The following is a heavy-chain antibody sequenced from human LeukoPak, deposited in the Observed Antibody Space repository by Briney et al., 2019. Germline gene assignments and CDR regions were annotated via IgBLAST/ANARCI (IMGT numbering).Heavy chain of an antibody. Sequence: ASVKVSCKASGYTFTAYNMDCVRQAPGQGLEWMVWINPNSGGTNYAQKFQGRVTMTRDTTVSTAYMELSRLRSDDTAVYYCAPQLGRLTDYWGQGTLVTVSS. CDR1: GYTFTAYN. D-gene: IGHD7-27*01. J-gene: IGHJ4*02. CDR2: INPNSGGT. CDR3: APQLGRLTDY. V-gene: IGHV1-2*02.